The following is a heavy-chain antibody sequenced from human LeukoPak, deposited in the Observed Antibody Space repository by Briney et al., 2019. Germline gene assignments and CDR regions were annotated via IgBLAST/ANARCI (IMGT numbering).Heavy chain of an antibody. CDR2: IYPGDSDT. CDR3: ARQFDSSWSPGGWFDP. V-gene: IGHV5-51*01. CDR1: GYSFTSYW. Sequence: GEPLKISCKGSGYSFTSYWIGWVRQMPGKGLEWMGIIYPGDSDTRYSPSFQGQVTISADKSISTAYLQWSSLKASDTAMYYCARQFDSSWSPGGWFDPWGQGTLVTVSS. J-gene: IGHJ5*02. D-gene: IGHD6-6*01.